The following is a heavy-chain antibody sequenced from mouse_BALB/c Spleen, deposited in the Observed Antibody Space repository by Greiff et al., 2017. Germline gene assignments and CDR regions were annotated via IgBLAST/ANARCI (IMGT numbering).Heavy chain of an antibody. V-gene: IGHV5-6-5*01. CDR2: ISSGGST. Sequence: VQLKESGGGLVKPGGSLKLSCAASGFTFSSYAMSWVRQTPEKRLEWVASISSGGSTYYPDSVKGRFTISRDNARNILYLQMSSLRSEDTAMYYCARWDYYAMDYWGQGTSVTVSS. J-gene: IGHJ4*01. CDR3: ARWDYYAMDY. CDR1: GFTFSSYA.